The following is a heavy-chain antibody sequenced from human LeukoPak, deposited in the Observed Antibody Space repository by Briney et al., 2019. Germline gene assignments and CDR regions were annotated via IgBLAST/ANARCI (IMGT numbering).Heavy chain of an antibody. J-gene: IGHJ5*02. D-gene: IGHD3-22*01. CDR3: ARLYYYDSSGYYYGGPNWFDP. CDR1: GGSISSGGYY. Sequence: SETLSLTCTVSGGSISSGGYYWSWLRQHPGKGLEWIGYIYYSGSTYYNPSLKSRVTISVDTSKNQFSLKLSSVTAADTAVYYCARLYYYDSSGYYYGGPNWFDPWGQGTLVTVSS. V-gene: IGHV4-31*03. CDR2: IYYSGST.